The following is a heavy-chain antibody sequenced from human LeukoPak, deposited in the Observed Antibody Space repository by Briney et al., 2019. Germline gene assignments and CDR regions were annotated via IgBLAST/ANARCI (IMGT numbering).Heavy chain of an antibody. D-gene: IGHD3-22*01. CDR2: IYYSGST. CDR3: ARRDYYDSSGYYH. Sequence: KPSETLSLTCTVSGGSISSSSYYWGWIRQPPGKGLDWIGSIYYSGSTYYNPSLKSRVTISVDTSKNQFSLKLSSVTAADTAVYYCARRDYYDSSGYYHWGQGTLVTVSS. CDR1: GGSISSSSYY. V-gene: IGHV4-39*01. J-gene: IGHJ5*02.